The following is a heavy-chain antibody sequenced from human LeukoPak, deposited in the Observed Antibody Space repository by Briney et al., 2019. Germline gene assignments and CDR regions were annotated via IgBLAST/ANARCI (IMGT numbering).Heavy chain of an antibody. D-gene: IGHD3-10*01. J-gene: IGHJ4*02. CDR2: IYYSGST. V-gene: IGHV4-59*01. CDR3: ARGGSGLGSDY. CDR1: GGSISSYY. Sequence: PSETLSLTCTVSGGSISSYYWSWIRQPPGKGLEWIGYIYYSGSTNYNPSLKSRVTISVDTSKNQFSLKLGSVTAADTAVYYCARGGSGLGSDYWGQGTLVTVSS.